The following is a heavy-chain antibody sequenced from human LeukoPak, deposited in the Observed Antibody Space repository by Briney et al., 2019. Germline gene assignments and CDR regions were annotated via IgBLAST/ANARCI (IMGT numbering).Heavy chain of an antibody. J-gene: IGHJ4*02. V-gene: IGHV3-74*01. D-gene: IGHD6-19*01. CDR1: GFTFTNYR. CDR3: VVVAGLG. Sequence: GGSLRLSCAASGFTFTNYRIDWVRQAPGKGLVWVSSINIDGSNTNYAASVKGRFTISRDNAKHTVYLQMNSLRVDDTAVYYCVVVAGLGGGQGTLVTVSS. CDR2: INIDGSNT.